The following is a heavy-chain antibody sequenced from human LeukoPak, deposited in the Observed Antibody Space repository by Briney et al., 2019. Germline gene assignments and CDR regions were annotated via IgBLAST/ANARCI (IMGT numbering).Heavy chain of an antibody. CDR2: IRFDGSNK. V-gene: IGHV3-30*02. J-gene: IGHJ3*02. CDR3: AKGPVVTFDI. CDR1: GFTFSSYD. Sequence: GGSLRLSCAASGFTFSSYDMHWVRQAPGRGLEWVAFIRFDGSNKYYADSVKGRFTISRDNSKNTLYLQMNSLRAEDTAVYYCAKGPVVTFDIWGQGTMVTVSS. D-gene: IGHD2-15*01.